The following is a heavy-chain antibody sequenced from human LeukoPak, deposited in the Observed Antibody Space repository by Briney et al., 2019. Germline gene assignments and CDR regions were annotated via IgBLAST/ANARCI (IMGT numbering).Heavy chain of an antibody. D-gene: IGHD4/OR15-4a*01. CDR1: GFPFSNYW. CDR3: ATVYDYGFD. CDR2: INSDGSST. Sequence: QPGGSLRLSCAVSGFPFSNYWMHWVRQAPGERLVWVSHINSDGSSTNYADSVKGRFTISRDNAKNTLYLQMNSLRVEDTAVYYCATVYDYGFDWGQGTLVTVSS. V-gene: IGHV3-74*01. J-gene: IGHJ4*02.